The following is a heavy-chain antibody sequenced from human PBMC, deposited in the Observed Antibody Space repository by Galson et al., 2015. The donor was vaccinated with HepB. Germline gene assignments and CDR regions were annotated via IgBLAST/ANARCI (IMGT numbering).Heavy chain of an antibody. D-gene: IGHD3-9*01. CDR3: ARGYYDILTGSHGYFDY. Sequence: SLRLSCAASGFTFDDYGMSWVRQAPGKGLEWVSGINWNGGSTGYADSVKGRFTISRDNAKNSLYLQMNSLRAEDTALYYCARGYYDILTGSHGYFDYWGQGTLVTVSS. CDR1: GFTFDDYG. CDR2: INWNGGST. V-gene: IGHV3-20*04. J-gene: IGHJ4*02.